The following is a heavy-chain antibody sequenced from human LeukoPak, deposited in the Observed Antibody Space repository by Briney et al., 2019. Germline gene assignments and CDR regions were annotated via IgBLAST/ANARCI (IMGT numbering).Heavy chain of an antibody. V-gene: IGHV4-59*01. CDR2: IYYSGIT. J-gene: IGHJ4*02. CDR1: GFTFSSYS. CDR3: ARGDKRVTFGGVMVPFDY. D-gene: IGHD3-16*02. Sequence: PGGSLRLSCAASGFTFSSYSMNWVRQAPGKGLEWIGYIYYSGITNYNPSLKSLVTISLDTSKNQFSLKLSSVTAADAAVYYCARGDKRVTFGGVMVPFDYWGQGALVTVSS.